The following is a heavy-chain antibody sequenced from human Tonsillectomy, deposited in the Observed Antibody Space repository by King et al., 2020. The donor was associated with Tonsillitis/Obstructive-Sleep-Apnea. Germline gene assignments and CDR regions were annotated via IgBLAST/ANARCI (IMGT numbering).Heavy chain of an antibody. Sequence: VQLVESGGGLVQPGGSLRLSCAASGFTFSTYGMSWVRQAPGKGPEWVSVISGSGNSTYYSDSVKGRFTISRDNSKNTLYLQMNSLRTEDTAVYYCAKDHRGGRYCSCNRCPTFGMDVWGQGTTVTVSS. D-gene: IGHD2-2*01. CDR2: ISGSGNST. V-gene: IGHV3-23*04. CDR1: GFTFSTYG. J-gene: IGHJ6*02. CDR3: AKDHRGGRYCSCNRCPTFGMDV.